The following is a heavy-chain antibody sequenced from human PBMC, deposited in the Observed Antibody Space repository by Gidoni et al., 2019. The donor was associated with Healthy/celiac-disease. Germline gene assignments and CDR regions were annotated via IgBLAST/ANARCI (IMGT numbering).Heavy chain of an antibody. CDR2: ISSSSSYI. Sequence: EVQLVESGGGLVKPGGSLRLSCAASGFTFSRYSMNWVRQAPGKGLEWVSSISSSSSYIYYADSVKGRFTISRDNAKNSLYLQMNSLRAEDTAVYYCARAPPDTTKYYYYYYYMDVWGKGTTVTVSS. D-gene: IGHD4-17*01. J-gene: IGHJ6*03. V-gene: IGHV3-21*01. CDR3: ARAPPDTTKYYYYYYYMDV. CDR1: GFTFSRYS.